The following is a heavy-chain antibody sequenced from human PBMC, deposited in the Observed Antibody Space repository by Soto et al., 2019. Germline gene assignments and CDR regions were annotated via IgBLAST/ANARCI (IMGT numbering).Heavy chain of an antibody. CDR2: INHSGST. CDR1: GGSFSDYY. J-gene: IGHJ2*01. CDR3: AREVPSRYFDL. Sequence: QVRLQQWGAGLLKPSETLPLTCAVYGGSFSDYYWSWIRQPPGKGLEGIGEINHSGSTNYNPSLKSRVTISVDTSKNQFSPKLNSVTAADTAVYYCAREVPSRYFDLWGRGTPVTVSS. V-gene: IGHV4-34*01. D-gene: IGHD3-10*01.